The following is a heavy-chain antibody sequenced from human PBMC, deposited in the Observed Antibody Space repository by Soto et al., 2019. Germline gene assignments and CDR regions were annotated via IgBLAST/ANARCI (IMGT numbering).Heavy chain of an antibody. CDR2: ISGSGGST. J-gene: IGHJ3*02. CDR1: GFTFSSYA. CDR3: AKYRRIAVARGRDAFDI. D-gene: IGHD6-19*01. Sequence: GGSLRLSCAASGFTFSSYAMSWVRQAPGKGLEWVSAISGSGGSTYYADSVKGRVTISRDNSKNTLYLQMNSLIAEDTAVYYCAKYRRIAVARGRDAFDIWGQGTMVTVSS. V-gene: IGHV3-23*01.